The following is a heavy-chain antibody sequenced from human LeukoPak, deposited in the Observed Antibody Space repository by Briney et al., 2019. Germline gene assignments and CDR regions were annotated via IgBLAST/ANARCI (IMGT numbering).Heavy chain of an antibody. D-gene: IGHD5-18*01. CDR2: INPNSGGT. V-gene: IGHV1-2*02. Sequence: GASVKVSCKASGYRFTDYYIHWVRQAPGQGLEWMGWINPNSGGTNYGQKFQGRVTMTRDTSISTAYMELSRLRSDDTAVYYCARDYGTRGYSYGLGGYYFDYWGQGTLVTVSS. CDR3: ARDYGTRGYSYGLGGYYFDY. J-gene: IGHJ4*02. CDR1: GYRFTDYY.